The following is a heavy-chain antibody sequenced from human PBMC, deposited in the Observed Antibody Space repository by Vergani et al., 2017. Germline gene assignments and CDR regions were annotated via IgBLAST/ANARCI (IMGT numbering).Heavy chain of an antibody. V-gene: IGHV1-2*02. CDR2: INPNSGGT. CDR1: GYTFTDYF. Sequence: QVQLVQSGAEVKKPGASVKVSCKASGYTFTDYFMHWVRPAPGQGLEWMGWINPNSGGTNYAQKFQGRVTMNRDTSISTAYMELSNLRSDDTAVYYCARVGTSSNRDYFDYWGQGTLVTVSS. J-gene: IGHJ4*02. CDR3: ARVGTSSNRDYFDY. D-gene: IGHD2-2*01.